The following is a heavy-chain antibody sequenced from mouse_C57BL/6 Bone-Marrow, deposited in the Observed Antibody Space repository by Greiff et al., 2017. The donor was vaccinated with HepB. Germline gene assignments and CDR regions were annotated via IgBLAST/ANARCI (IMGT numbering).Heavy chain of an antibody. CDR1: GFTFSDYG. V-gene: IGHV5-17*01. Sequence: EVKLMESGGGLVKPGGSLKLSCAASGFTFSDYGMHWVRQAPEKGLEWVAYISSGSSTIYYADTVKGRFTISRDNAKNTLFLQMTSLRSEETAMYYCARHGRGYYAMDYWGQGTSVTVSS. CDR2: ISSGSSTI. D-gene: IGHD1-1*01. CDR3: ARHGRGYYAMDY. J-gene: IGHJ4*01.